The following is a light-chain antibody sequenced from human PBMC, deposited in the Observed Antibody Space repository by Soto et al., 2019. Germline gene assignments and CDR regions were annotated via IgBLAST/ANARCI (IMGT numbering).Light chain of an antibody. Sequence: AIRMTQSPSSLSASTGDRVTITCRASQGISSYLAWYQQKPGKATKLLIYASSTLQSGVPSRFSGSGSGTEFTLTISCLQSEDFATYDCQQYYSYPLTFGGGTKVDIK. CDR1: QGISSY. CDR3: QQYYSYPLT. J-gene: IGKJ4*02. V-gene: IGKV1-8*01. CDR2: ASS.